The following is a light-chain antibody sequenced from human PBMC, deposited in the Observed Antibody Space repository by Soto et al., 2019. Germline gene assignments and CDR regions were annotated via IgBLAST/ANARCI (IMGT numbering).Light chain of an antibody. V-gene: IGLV3-21*02. CDR2: DDS. J-gene: IGLJ1*01. CDR3: QVWDSSSDHYV. CDR1: NIGSKS. Sequence: SYELTQPPSVSVAPGQTARITCGGTNIGSKSVHWYQQKPGQAPVLVVYDDSDRPSGIPERFSGSNSGNTATLTISRVEAGDEADYYSQVWDSSSDHYVFGTGTEVTVL.